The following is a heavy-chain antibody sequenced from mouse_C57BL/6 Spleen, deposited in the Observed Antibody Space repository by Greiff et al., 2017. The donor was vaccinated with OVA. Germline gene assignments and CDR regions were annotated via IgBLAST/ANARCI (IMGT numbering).Heavy chain of an antibody. J-gene: IGHJ3*01. V-gene: IGHV1-69*01. CDR2: IDPSDSYT. CDR1: GYTFTSYW. CDR3: ARSGPSWFAY. Sequence: QVQLQQPGAELVMPGASVKLSCKASGYTFTSYWMHWVKQRPGQGLEWIGEIDPSDSYTNYNQKFKGKSTLTVDKSSSTAYMQLSSLTSEDSAVYYCARSGPSWFAYWGHGTLVTVSA. D-gene: IGHD3-1*01.